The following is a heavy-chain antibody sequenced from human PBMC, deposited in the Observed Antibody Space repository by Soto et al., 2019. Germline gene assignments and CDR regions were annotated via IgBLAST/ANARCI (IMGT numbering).Heavy chain of an antibody. CDR2: ISYGGIT. CDR3: ARGLDGVVTGRGAFAV. D-gene: IGHD3-9*01. Sequence: QVRLQESVQGLVRPSQTLSLICTVSGTSIRHDNFYWSFLRQRPGTGLEWLGYISYGGITFYNPSLGSRLFMSVDPSNNKFSLNLKSVTAADTAMYYCARGLDGVVTGRGAFAVWGPGTLVTVSS. J-gene: IGHJ3*01. CDR1: GTSIRHDNFY. V-gene: IGHV4-30-4*08.